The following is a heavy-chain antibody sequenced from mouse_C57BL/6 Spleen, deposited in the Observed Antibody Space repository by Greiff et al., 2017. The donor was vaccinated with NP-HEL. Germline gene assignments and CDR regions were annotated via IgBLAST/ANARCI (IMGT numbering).Heavy chain of an antibody. J-gene: IGHJ2*01. CDR2: IYPRSGNT. CDR1: GYTFTSYG. Sequence: QVQLKESGAELARPGASVKLSCKASGYTFTSYGISWVKQRTGQGLEWIGEIYPRSGNTYYNEKFKGKATRTADKSSSTAYMELRSLTSEDSAVYFCARSGYDYDAYYDYWGQGTTLTVSS. D-gene: IGHD2-4*01. V-gene: IGHV1-81*01. CDR3: ARSGYDYDAYYDY.